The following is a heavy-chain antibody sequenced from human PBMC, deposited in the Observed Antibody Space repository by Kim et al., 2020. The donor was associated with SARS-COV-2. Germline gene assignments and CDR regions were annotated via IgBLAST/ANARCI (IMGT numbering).Heavy chain of an antibody. CDR2: ISGSSGIT. V-gene: IGHV3-23*01. J-gene: IGHJ6*02. Sequence: GGSLRLSCEVSGFIFNSHAMSWVRQAPGKGPEWVSFISGSSGITFYADSVRGRFTISRDNSKNTLSLQMISLRAEDTAVYYCAKMKGALLQNYALDVWGQGTTVTVSS. CDR3: AKMKGALLQNYALDV. D-gene: IGHD1-1*01. CDR1: GFIFNSHA.